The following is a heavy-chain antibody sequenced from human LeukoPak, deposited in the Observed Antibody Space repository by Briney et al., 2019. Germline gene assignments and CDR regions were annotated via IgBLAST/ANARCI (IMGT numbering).Heavy chain of an antibody. CDR3: ALRRRGSSSWYNYYGMDV. J-gene: IGHJ6*02. D-gene: IGHD6-13*01. CDR2: TYYRSKWYN. CDR1: GDSVSSNSAA. Sequence: SQTLSLTCAISGDSVSSNSAAWNWIRQSPSRGLEWLGRTYYRSKWYNEYAVSVKSRITINPDTSKTQFSLQLNSVTPEDTAVYYCALRRRGSSSWYNYYGMDVWGQGTTVTVSS. V-gene: IGHV6-1*01.